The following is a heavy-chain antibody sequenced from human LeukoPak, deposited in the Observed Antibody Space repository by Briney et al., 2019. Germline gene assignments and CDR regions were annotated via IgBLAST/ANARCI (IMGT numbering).Heavy chain of an antibody. CDR1: GFTFSSYG. CDR3: ARGVYCSGGSCYNHITLPDY. Sequence: HAGGSLRLSCAASGFTFSSYGMHWVRQAPGKGLEWVAVIWYDGSNKYYADSVKGRFTISRDNSKNTLYLQMNSLRAEDTAVYYCARGVYCSGGSCYNHITLPDYWGQGTLVTVSS. V-gene: IGHV3-33*01. J-gene: IGHJ4*02. CDR2: IWYDGSNK. D-gene: IGHD2-15*01.